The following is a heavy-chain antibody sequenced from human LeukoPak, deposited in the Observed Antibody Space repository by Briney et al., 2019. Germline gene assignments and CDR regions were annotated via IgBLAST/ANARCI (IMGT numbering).Heavy chain of an antibody. D-gene: IGHD3-10*02. CDR1: GFTFSSYE. J-gene: IGHJ6*04. CDR2: ISSSGSTI. V-gene: IGHV3-48*03. CDR3: TELGITMIGGV. Sequence: GGPLRLSCAASGFTFSSYEMNWVRQAPGKGLEWVSYISSSGSTIYYADSVKGRFTISRDNAKNSLYLQMNSLRAEDTAVYYCTELGITMIGGVWGKGTTVTISS.